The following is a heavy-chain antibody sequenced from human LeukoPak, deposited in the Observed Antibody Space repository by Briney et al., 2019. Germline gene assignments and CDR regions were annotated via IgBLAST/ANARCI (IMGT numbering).Heavy chain of an antibody. CDR2: IYHSGST. Sequence: PSETLSLTCAVSGYSISSGYYWGWIRQPPGKGLEWIGSIYHSGSTYYNPSLKSRVTISVDTSKNQFSLKLSSVTAADTAVYYGARVRNWGPLGYWGQGTLVTVSS. V-gene: IGHV4-38-2*01. J-gene: IGHJ4*02. D-gene: IGHD7-27*01. CDR3: ARVRNWGPLGY. CDR1: GYSISSGYY.